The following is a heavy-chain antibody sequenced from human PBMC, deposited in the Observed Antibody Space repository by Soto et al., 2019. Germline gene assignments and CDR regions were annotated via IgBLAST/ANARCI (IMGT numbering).Heavy chain of an antibody. Sequence: QVQLQESGPGLVKPSETLSLTCTVSGGSISTYFWNWLRQPPGKGLEWIAYISDSGRVSYNPSLKNRVTLSLDASKNRFALRLISVTAADTAVYYCARDRIAADGTEVAFDFWGQGTMVTVSS. CDR2: ISDSGRV. CDR1: GGSISTYF. D-gene: IGHD6-13*01. V-gene: IGHV4-59*01. CDR3: ARDRIAADGTEVAFDF. J-gene: IGHJ3*01.